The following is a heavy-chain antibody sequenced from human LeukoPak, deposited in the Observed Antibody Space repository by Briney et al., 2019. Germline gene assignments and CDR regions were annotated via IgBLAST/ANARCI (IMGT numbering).Heavy chain of an antibody. CDR1: GGSFSTYA. CDR3: AREEGAITGNNEEDAFDI. CDR2: IGAYNGNT. D-gene: IGHD1-20*01. J-gene: IGHJ3*02. V-gene: IGHV1-18*01. Sequence: GASVKVSCKSSGGSFSTYAVNWVRQAPGQGLEWMGWIGAYNGNTNYAQKLQGRVTMTTDTSTSTAYMELRSLRSDDTAVYYCAREEGAITGNNEEDAFDIWGQGTMVTVSS.